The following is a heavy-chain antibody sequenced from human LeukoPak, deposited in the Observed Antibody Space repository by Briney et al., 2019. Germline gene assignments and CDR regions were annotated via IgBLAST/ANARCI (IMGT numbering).Heavy chain of an antibody. D-gene: IGHD3-22*01. J-gene: IGHJ3*02. Sequence: GGSLRLSCSASGFNFNNYAMNWVRQAPGKGLEYVSAISSNGGSTYYADSVKGRCTISRDNSKNTLYLQMSSLRAEDTAVYYCGLAAYYYDSSGSDDAFDIWGRGTMVIVSS. CDR2: ISSNGGST. V-gene: IGHV3-64D*08. CDR1: GFNFNNYA. CDR3: GLAAYYYDSSGSDDAFDI.